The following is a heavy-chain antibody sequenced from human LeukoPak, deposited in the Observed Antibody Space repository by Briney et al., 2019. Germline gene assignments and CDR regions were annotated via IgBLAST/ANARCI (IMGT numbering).Heavy chain of an antibody. Sequence: PGGSLRLTCEASGFTFDDYTMHWVRQRPGRGLEWVSLVSWDGFTTFYEDSVKGRFIISRDNSKNSIYLQMNSLGFEDTAFYFCARSPAYSREELDSWGPEPWSPSPQ. CDR3: ARSPAYSREELDS. J-gene: IGHJ5*01. V-gene: IGHV3-43*01. CDR2: VSWDGFTT. CDR1: GFTFDDYT. D-gene: IGHD6-13*01.